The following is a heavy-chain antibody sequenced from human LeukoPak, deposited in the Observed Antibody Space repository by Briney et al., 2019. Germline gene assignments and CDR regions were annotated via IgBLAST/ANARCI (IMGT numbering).Heavy chain of an antibody. CDR3: ARVKVLRFLEWFLDF. J-gene: IGHJ4*02. CDR1: GSSVSSDEYY. D-gene: IGHD3-3*01. Sequence: SETLTLTCSVSGSSVSSDEYYWSWVRQHPGKGLEWIGYVYYSGSSYYIPSLESRVTMSVEVSKNQFSLELRSVTAADTAVYYCARVKVLRFLEWFLDFWGQGALVTVSS. CDR2: VYYSGSS. V-gene: IGHV4-31*03.